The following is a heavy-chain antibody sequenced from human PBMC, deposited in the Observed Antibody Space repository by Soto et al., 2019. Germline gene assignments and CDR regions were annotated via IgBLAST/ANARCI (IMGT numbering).Heavy chain of an antibody. CDR3: AREGPAPYYYYGMDV. CDR1: GYTFTNYG. CDR2: ISGYNGNT. J-gene: IGHJ6*02. V-gene: IGHV1-18*01. Sequence: QVQLVQSGAEVKKPGASVKVSCKASGYTFTNYGFSWVRQAPGQGLEWMGWISGYNGNTKYVEKFQGRVTMTADTSTSTAHMELGSLRSDDTAVYYCAREGPAPYYYYGMDVWGQGTAVTVSS.